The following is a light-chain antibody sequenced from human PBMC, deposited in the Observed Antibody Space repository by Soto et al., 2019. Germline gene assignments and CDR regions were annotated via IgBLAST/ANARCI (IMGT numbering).Light chain of an antibody. V-gene: IGKV3-15*01. CDR2: RAS. CDR1: QSVGNK. Sequence: EVVMTQSPATLSASPGERATLSCRASQSVGNKLAWYQHRPGQAPRLLIFRASSRVSGIPARFSGSGFGTEFTLTISSLQSEDFALYYCQQYESWPPITFGQGTRPDIK. CDR3: QQYESWPPIT. J-gene: IGKJ5*01.